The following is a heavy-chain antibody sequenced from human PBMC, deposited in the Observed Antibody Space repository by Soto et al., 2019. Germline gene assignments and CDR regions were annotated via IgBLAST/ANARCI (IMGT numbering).Heavy chain of an antibody. D-gene: IGHD5-12*01. Sequence: HPGGSLRLSCAASGLTFSGSAMHWVRQASGKGLEWVGRIRSKANSYATAYAASVKGRFTISRDDSKNTAYLQMNSLKTEDTAVYYCTRSSTSANIVATIENYYYYGMDVWGQGTTVTVSS. CDR3: TRSSTSANIVATIENYYYYGMDV. CDR1: GLTFSGSA. V-gene: IGHV3-73*01. J-gene: IGHJ6*02. CDR2: IRSKANSYAT.